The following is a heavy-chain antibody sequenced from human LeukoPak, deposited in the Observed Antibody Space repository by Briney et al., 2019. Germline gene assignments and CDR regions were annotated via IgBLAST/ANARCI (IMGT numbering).Heavy chain of an antibody. CDR3: ARAKGYTSSYSFDY. Sequence: GGSLRLSCAASGFTFNNYAMNWVRQTPRGWREWVSFIGISSGPLLYADSVKGRFTISRDNAKASVYLQMNRLRAEDTAVYYCARAKGYTSSYSFDYRGQGILVTVSS. D-gene: IGHD3-10*01. CDR1: GFTFNNYA. V-gene: IGHV3-48*04. CDR2: IGISSGPL. J-gene: IGHJ4*02.